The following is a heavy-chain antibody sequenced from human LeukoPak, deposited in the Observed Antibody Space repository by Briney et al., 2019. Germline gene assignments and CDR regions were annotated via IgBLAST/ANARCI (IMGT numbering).Heavy chain of an antibody. CDR2: INHSGST. CDR1: GGSFSGYY. CDR3: ARAAYLQWLRAFDI. J-gene: IGHJ3*02. Sequence: SETLSLTCAVYGGSFSGYYWSWIRPPPGKGLEWIGEINHSGSTNYNPSLKSRVTISVDTSKNQFSLKLSSVTAADTAVYYCARAAYLQWLRAFDIWGQGTMVTVSS. V-gene: IGHV4-34*01. D-gene: IGHD6-19*01.